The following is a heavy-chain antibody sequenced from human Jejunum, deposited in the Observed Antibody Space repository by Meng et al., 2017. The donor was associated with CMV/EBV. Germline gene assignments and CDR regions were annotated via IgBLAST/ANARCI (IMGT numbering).Heavy chain of an antibody. Sequence: VSGGSVSSYSWSWIRQSPGKGLEWIGYLFYNGNPNYSPSLRGRATISVGSSNNQFSLTLTSVTAADTAVYYCAKDRDSHGGIFDSWGQGTLGTVSS. J-gene: IGHJ4*02. CDR2: LFYNGNP. CDR3: AKDRDSHGGIFDS. V-gene: IGHV4-59*02. D-gene: IGHD3-16*01. CDR1: GGSVSSYS.